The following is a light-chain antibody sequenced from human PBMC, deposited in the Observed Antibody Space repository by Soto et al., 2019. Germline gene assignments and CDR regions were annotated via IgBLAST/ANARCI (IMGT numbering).Light chain of an antibody. CDR3: RSYSSSSTPYV. CDR2: DVS. J-gene: IGLJ1*01. CDR1: SSDVGGYKY. V-gene: IGLV2-14*01. Sequence: QSVLTQPASVSGSPGQSITLSCTGTSSDVGGYKYVSWYQQHPGKAPKLLIYDVSNRPSGVSNRFSGSKSGNTASLTISGLQAEDEADYYCRSYSSSSTPYVFGTGTKVTVL.